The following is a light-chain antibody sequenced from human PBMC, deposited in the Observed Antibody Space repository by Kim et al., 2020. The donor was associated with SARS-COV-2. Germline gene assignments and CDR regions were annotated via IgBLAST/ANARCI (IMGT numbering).Light chain of an antibody. CDR2: AAS. Sequence: DIQMTQSPSAMSASVGDRVTITCRARQAIITYLAWLQQKPGTVPKRLIYAASTLQSGVPSRFSGSGSGTEFTLTISSLQSDDFATCYCPQHNSYPFGQGTKLEIK. CDR3: PQHNSYP. CDR1: QAIITY. J-gene: IGKJ2*01. V-gene: IGKV1-17*03.